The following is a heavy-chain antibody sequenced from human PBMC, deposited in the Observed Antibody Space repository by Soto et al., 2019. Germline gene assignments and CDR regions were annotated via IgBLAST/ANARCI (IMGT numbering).Heavy chain of an antibody. D-gene: IGHD3-10*01. CDR2: IYTGGNT. CDR1: GFTVTSYY. CDR3: ARDYYYGSGNYYRADYYHYGMDV. V-gene: IGHV3-53*01. Sequence: PVGSLRLSCAASGFTVTSYYMSWVRQAPGKGLEWVSLIYTGGNTNYADSVKGRFTISRDNSKNTLYLQMNSLRAEDTAVYYCARDYYYGSGNYYRADYYHYGMDVWGQGTTVTVSS. J-gene: IGHJ6*02.